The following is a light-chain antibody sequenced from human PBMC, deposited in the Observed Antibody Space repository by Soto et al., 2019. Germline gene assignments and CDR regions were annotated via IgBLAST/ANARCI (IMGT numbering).Light chain of an antibody. CDR2: AAS. CDR1: QGIRDE. J-gene: IGKJ1*01. V-gene: IGKV1-6*01. Sequence: IQMTQSPSSLSASVGDRVTITCRASQGIRDELGWYQQKAGKAPNLLISAASRLQSGVPSRFSGRGSGTDFTLTISSLQPEDFATYYCLQDYDYPRTFGQGTKVDIK. CDR3: LQDYDYPRT.